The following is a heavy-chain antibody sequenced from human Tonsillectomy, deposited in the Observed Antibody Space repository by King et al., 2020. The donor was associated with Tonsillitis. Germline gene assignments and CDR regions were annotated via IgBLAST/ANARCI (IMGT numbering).Heavy chain of an antibody. D-gene: IGHD2-15*01. Sequence: VQLQESGPGLVRPSETLSVSCTVSGGSISSYYWSWIRQPPGKGLEWVGYVYYSGSTNYSPSLLSRVTISVDTSKNQFSLKLGSVTAADTAVYYCARGGYCSGGICYWYFDLWGRGTLVTVSS. V-gene: IGHV4-59*01. CDR3: ARGGYCSGGICYWYFDL. CDR1: GGSISSYY. J-gene: IGHJ2*01. CDR2: VYYSGST.